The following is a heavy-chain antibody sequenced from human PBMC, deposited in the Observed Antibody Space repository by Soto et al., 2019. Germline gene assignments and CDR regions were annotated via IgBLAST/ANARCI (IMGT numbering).Heavy chain of an antibody. Sequence: SETLCLSCTVSDGSIRSSSYYWGWIRQPPGKGLEWIGSIYYSGSTYYNPSLKSRVTISVDTSKNQFSLKLSSVTAADTAVYYCAGSGWSGYYFDYWGQGTLVTVSS. CDR1: DGSIRSSSYY. D-gene: IGHD6-19*01. CDR2: IYYSGST. J-gene: IGHJ4*02. CDR3: AGSGWSGYYFDY. V-gene: IGHV4-39*01.